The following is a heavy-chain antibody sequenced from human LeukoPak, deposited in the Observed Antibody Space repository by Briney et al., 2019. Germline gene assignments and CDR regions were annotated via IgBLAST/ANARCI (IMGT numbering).Heavy chain of an antibody. D-gene: IGHD6-19*01. CDR3: ARAGDSSGWYYFDY. Sequence: GGSLRLSCAASGFTFSDHYMDWVRQAPGKGLEWVGRTRNKANSYTTEYATSVKGRFTISRDGSKNSLYLQMNSLKTEDTAVYYCARAGDSSGWYYFDYWGQGTLVTVSS. CDR1: GFTFSDHY. V-gene: IGHV3-72*01. CDR2: TRNKANSYTT. J-gene: IGHJ4*02.